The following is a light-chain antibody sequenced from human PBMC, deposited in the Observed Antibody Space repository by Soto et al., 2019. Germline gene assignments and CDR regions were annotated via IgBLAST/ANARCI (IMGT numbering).Light chain of an antibody. CDR1: QGIGVW. J-gene: IGKJ1*01. CDR2: DAS. Sequence: DIQMTQSPSTLSSFVGDRVTITCRASQGIGVWLAWYQQKPGKAPKLLIYDASNLQTGVPSRFSGSGSGTEFTLTISSLHPDDFATYYCQQYDVDSGTFGQGTKVDIK. V-gene: IGKV1-5*01. CDR3: QQYDVDSGT.